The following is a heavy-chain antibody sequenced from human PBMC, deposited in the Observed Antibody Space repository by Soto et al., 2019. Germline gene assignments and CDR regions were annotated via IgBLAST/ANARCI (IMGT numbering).Heavy chain of an antibody. CDR1: GFSLSTSGVG. V-gene: IGHV2-5*02. Sequence: QITLKESGPTLVKPTQTLTLTCTFSGFSLSTSGVGVGWIRQPPGKALEWLALIYWDDDKRYSPSLRSRLTITKEISKNQVVLTITNLDPVDTATYYCAHRTIQAYGMDVWGQGTTVTVSS. J-gene: IGHJ6*02. CDR2: IYWDDDK. CDR3: AHRTIQAYGMDV. D-gene: IGHD3-3*01.